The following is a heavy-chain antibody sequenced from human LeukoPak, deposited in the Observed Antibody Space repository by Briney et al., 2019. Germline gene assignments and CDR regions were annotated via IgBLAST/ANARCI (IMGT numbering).Heavy chain of an antibody. CDR3: AKSMVRGVIKDYYYGMDV. J-gene: IGHJ6*02. Sequence: GGSLRLSCAASGFTFSSYAMSWVRQAPGKGLEWVSAISGSGGSTYYADSVKGRFTISRDNSKNTLYLQMNSLRAEDTAVYYCAKSMVRGVIKDYYYGMDVWGQGTTVTVSS. CDR2: ISGSGGST. V-gene: IGHV3-23*01. D-gene: IGHD3-10*01. CDR1: GFTFSSYA.